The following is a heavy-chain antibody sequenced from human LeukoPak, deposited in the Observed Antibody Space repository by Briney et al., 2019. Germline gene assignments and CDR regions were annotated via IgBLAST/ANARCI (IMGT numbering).Heavy chain of an antibody. D-gene: IGHD3-22*01. CDR1: GFTFSSYE. V-gene: IGHV3-21*01. J-gene: IGHJ4*02. CDR2: ISSSSSYI. Sequence: PGGSLRLSCAASGFTFSSYEMNWVRQAPGKGLEWVSSISSSSSYIYYADSVKGRFTISRDNAKNSLYLQMNSLRAEDTAVYYCARGYYDSSGYYLDWGQGTLVTVSS. CDR3: ARGYYDSSGYYLD.